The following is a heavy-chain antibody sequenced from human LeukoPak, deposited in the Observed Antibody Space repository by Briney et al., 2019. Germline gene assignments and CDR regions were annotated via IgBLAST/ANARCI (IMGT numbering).Heavy chain of an antibody. V-gene: IGHV1-18*01. CDR1: GYTFTSYG. J-gene: IGHJ3*02. D-gene: IGHD1-14*01. CDR3: AREPRTGSDAFDI. Sequence: ASVKVSCKASGYTFTSYGISWVRQAPGQGLEWMGWISAYNGNTNYAQKLQGRVTMTTDTSTSTACMELRSLRSDDTAVYYCAREPRTGSDAFDIWGQGTMVTVSS. CDR2: ISAYNGNT.